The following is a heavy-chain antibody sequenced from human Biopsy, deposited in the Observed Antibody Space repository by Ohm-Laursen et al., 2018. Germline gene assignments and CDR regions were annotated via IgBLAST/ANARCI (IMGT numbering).Heavy chain of an antibody. J-gene: IGHJ5*02. V-gene: IGHV4-39*01. Sequence: SQTLSLTCTLSGRSITRRTHFWGWIRQTPGKGLEWIGTVYYSGNTYDNPSLKNRVILSDDTSKNQYSLSLKTVSAADTAVYHCARHDLSDFWSGYPNFFDRWGQGTLVTVSS. D-gene: IGHD3-3*01. CDR1: GRSITRRTHF. CDR2: VYYSGNT. CDR3: ARHDLSDFWSGYPNFFDR.